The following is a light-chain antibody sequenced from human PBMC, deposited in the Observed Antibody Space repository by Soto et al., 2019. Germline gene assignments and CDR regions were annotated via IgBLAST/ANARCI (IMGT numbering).Light chain of an antibody. V-gene: IGKV1-9*01. CDR2: GAS. CDR1: QGIFSY. CDR3: QQLNNYPPT. Sequence: DIHLSQSPSFLSASVGDSVTITCRASQGIFSYLAWYQQKPGKAPELLIYGASTLQSGAPSRFSGRGSGKEFTLTISNLQAEDVATYFCQQLNNYPPTFGQGTRLEIK. J-gene: IGKJ5*01.